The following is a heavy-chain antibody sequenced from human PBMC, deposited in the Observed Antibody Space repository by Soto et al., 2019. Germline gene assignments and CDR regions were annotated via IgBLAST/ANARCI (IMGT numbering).Heavy chain of an antibody. J-gene: IGHJ3*01. CDR2: IHPRDSDT. Sequence: PGESLKISCKGSGYDFSTYYIGWVRQMPGKGLEWLGLIHPRDSDTRYSPSFQGQVTISVDQSINTAYLQWSSLKASDTATYYCARDGRYSSYCCAPDVWGQGTKVTVSS. V-gene: IGHV5-51*01. D-gene: IGHD6-6*01. CDR3: ARDGRYSSYCCAPDV. CDR1: GYDFSTYY.